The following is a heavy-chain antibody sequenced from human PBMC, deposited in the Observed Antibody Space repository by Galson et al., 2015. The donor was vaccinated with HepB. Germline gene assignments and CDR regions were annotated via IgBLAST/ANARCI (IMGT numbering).Heavy chain of an antibody. V-gene: IGHV3-48*02. CDR2: ISTASSTI. Sequence: SLRLSCAASGFTFSSYSMNWVRQAPGKGLEWVSYISTASSTIHYADSLKGRFTISRDNAKNSLYLQINSLRDEDTAVYYCARDIRGGYDSSGFYTLGVFDIWGQGTMVTVSS. CDR1: GFTFSSYS. J-gene: IGHJ3*02. D-gene: IGHD3-22*01. CDR3: ARDIRGGYDSSGFYTLGVFDI.